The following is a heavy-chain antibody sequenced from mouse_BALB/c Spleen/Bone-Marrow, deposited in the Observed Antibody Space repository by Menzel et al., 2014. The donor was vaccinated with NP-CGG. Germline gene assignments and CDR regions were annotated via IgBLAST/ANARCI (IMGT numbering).Heavy chain of an antibody. CDR2: IHYSGST. CDR3: ASEARTTARFAY. J-gene: IGHJ3*01. Sequence: EVQVVESGPVLVKPSQSLSLTCTVTVYSITSGYGWHFLRQFPGNKLARMGYIHYSGSTHYIPSLKSRISITRDTSKNQFFLQLNSVTTEVTATYSCASEARTTARFAYWGQGTLVTVSA. CDR1: VYSITSGYG. V-gene: IGHV3-1*02. D-gene: IGHD1-2*01.